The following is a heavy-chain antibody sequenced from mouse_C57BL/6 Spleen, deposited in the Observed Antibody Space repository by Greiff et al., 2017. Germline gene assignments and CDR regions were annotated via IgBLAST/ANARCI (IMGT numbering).Heavy chain of an antibody. CDR1: GYTFTSYW. D-gene: IGHD2-3*01. Sequence: VQLQQPGAELVKPGASVKLSCMASGYTFTSYWMHWVKQRPGRGLEWIGRIDPNSGGTKYNEKFKSKATLTVDKPTSTAYMQLNSQTSEVSAVYYCARADGYFSYFDYWGQGTTLTVSS. J-gene: IGHJ2*01. V-gene: IGHV1-72*01. CDR3: ARADGYFSYFDY. CDR2: IDPNSGGT.